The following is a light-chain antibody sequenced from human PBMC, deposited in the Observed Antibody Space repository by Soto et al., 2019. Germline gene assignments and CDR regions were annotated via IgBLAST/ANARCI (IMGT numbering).Light chain of an antibody. Sequence: EIVLTQSPATLSLSPGESATLSCSASQSVSSYLAWYQQKPGQAPRLLMYDASNRATGIPDRFSGSGSGTDFTLTISSLEPEDFAVYYCQQRSNWPLTFGGGTKVEIK. CDR1: QSVSSY. V-gene: IGKV3-11*01. CDR3: QQRSNWPLT. CDR2: DAS. J-gene: IGKJ4*01.